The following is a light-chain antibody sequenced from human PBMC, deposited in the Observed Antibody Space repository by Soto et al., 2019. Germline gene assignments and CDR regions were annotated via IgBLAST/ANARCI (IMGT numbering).Light chain of an antibody. CDR2: EVT. J-gene: IGLJ2*01. Sequence: QYALTQPASVSGSPGQSITISCTGTSSDVGGYNFVSWYQQHPGKAPKLMIYEVTDRPPGVSNRFSGSKSGSTASLTISGLQAEDEADYYCSSYTSRNTLAFGGGTKLTVL. CDR1: SSDVGGYNF. V-gene: IGLV2-14*01. CDR3: SSYTSRNTLA.